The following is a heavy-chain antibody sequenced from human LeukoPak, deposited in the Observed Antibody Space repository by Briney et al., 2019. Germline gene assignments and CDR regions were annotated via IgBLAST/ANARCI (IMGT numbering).Heavy chain of an antibody. CDR2: ISGSGGST. D-gene: IGHD6-13*01. CDR3: AKGASSSSLRYHYYGMDV. V-gene: IGHV3-23*01. CDR1: GFTFSIYA. J-gene: IGHJ6*02. Sequence: GGSLRLSCAASGFTFSIYAMSWVRQAPGKGLEWVSAISGSGGSTYYADSVKGRFTISRDNSKNTLYLQMNSLRAEDTAVYYCAKGASSSSLRYHYYGMDVWGQGTTVTVSS.